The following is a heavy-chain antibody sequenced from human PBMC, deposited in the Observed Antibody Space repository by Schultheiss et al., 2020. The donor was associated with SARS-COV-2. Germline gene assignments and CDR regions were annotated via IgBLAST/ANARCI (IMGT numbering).Heavy chain of an antibody. CDR1: GFTFSSYS. J-gene: IGHJ4*02. V-gene: IGHV3-21*01. CDR3: ARWEMATTGFDY. D-gene: IGHD5-24*01. Sequence: GGSLRLSCAASGFTFSSYSMNWVRQAPGKGLEWVSSISSSSSYIYYADSVKGRFTISRDNAKNSLYLQINSLRAEDTAVYYCARWEMATTGFDYCGQGTLVTVSS. CDR2: ISSSSSYI.